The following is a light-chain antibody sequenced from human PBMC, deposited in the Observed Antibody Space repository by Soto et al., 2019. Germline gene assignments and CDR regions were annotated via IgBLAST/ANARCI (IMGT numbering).Light chain of an antibody. V-gene: IGLV2-23*02. CDR2: EVT. CDR1: SSDVGSYNL. CDR3: CSYAGHSTYV. Sequence: ALTQPASVSGSPGQSITISCTGTSSDVGSYNLVSWYQQHPGKAPKLLIYEVTKRPSGVSNRFSGSKSGNTASLTISGLPAEDEADYYCCSYAGHSTYVFGTGTKVTV. J-gene: IGLJ1*01.